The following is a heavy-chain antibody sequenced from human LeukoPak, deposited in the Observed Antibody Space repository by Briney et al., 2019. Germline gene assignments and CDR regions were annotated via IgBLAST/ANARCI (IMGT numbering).Heavy chain of an antibody. CDR2: INPNSGGT. D-gene: IGHD1-26*01. V-gene: IGHV1-2*06. CDR1: GYTFTGYY. J-gene: IGHJ4*02. CDR3: ARVYYSGSYSDY. Sequence: ASVKVSCKASGYTFTGYYMHWVRQAPGQGLEWMGRINPNSGGTNYAQKFQGRVTMTRDTSISTAYMELSRLRSDDTAVYYCARVYYSGSYSDYWGQGTLVTVS.